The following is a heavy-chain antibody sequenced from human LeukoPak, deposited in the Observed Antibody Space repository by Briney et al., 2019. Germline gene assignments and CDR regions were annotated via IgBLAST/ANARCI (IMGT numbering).Heavy chain of an antibody. CDR2: IYYSGST. J-gene: IGHJ3*02. V-gene: IGHV4-39*01. Sequence: SETLSLTCTVSGGSISSSSYYWGWIRQPPGKGLEWIGSIYYSGSTYYNPSLKSRVTISVDTSKNQFSLKLSSVTAADTAVYYRARQKDIVVVPAAMEQWLGEAFDIWGQGTMVTVSS. CDR3: ARQKDIVVVPAAMEQWLGEAFDI. D-gene: IGHD2-2*01. CDR1: GGSISSSSYY.